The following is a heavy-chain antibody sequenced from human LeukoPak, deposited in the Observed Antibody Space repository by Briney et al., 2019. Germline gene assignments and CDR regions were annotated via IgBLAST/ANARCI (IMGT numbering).Heavy chain of an antibody. Sequence: GRSLRLSCAASGFSFGSYGMHWVRQAPGKGLEWVAFIRYGGSHQFYADSVRGRFTISRDNPKNTLYLQMNSLRGEDTAVHFCARDSGTWFYLQDWGQGTLVTVSS. J-gene: IGHJ1*01. D-gene: IGHD2/OR15-2a*01. V-gene: IGHV3-33*01. CDR2: IRYGGSHQ. CDR1: GFSFGSYG. CDR3: ARDSGTWFYLQD.